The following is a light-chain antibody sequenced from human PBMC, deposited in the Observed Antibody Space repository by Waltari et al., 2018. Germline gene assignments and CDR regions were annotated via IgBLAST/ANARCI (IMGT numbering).Light chain of an antibody. J-gene: IGLJ2*01. CDR3: QSYDRSLSATVV. CDR1: SPTIGAGSD. Sequence: QSVLTQPPSVSGAPGQRVTISCTGSSPTIGAGSDVHWYQQLPGTAPKLLIYGNNNRPSGVPDRFSGSRSVTSASLAITGLQAGDEADYYCQSYDRSLSATVVFGGGTKLTVL. V-gene: IGLV1-40*01. CDR2: GNN.